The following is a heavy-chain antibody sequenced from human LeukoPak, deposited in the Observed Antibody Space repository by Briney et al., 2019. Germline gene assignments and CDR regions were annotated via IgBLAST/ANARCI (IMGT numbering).Heavy chain of an antibody. D-gene: IGHD2-21*02. Sequence: SETLSLTCTVSGGSISSGDYYWSWIRRPPGKGLEWIGYIYYSGGTYYNPSLKSRVTISVDTSKNQFSLKLSSVTAADTAVYYCAGLCGGDCYSKAFDIWGQGTMVTVSS. CDR2: IYYSGGT. J-gene: IGHJ3*02. CDR3: AGLCGGDCYSKAFDI. V-gene: IGHV4-30-4*01. CDR1: GGSISSGDYY.